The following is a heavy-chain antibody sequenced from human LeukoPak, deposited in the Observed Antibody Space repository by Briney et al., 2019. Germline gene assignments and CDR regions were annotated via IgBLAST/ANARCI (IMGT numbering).Heavy chain of an antibody. CDR3: AREPVAGTRVSIIDY. D-gene: IGHD6-19*01. CDR2: ISAYNGNT. V-gene: IGHV1-18*01. CDR1: GYTFTSYG. Sequence: ASVKVSCKASGYTFTSYGIGWVRQAPGQGLEWMGWISAYNGNTNYAQKLQGRVTMTTDTSTSTAYMELRSLRSDDTAVYYCAREPVAGTRVSIIDYWGQGTLVTVSS. J-gene: IGHJ4*02.